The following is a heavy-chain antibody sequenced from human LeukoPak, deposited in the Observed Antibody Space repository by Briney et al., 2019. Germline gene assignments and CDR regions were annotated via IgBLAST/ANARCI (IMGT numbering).Heavy chain of an antibody. V-gene: IGHV1-24*01. J-gene: IGHJ4*02. CDR1: GYTLTELS. Sequence: ASVKVSCKVSGYTLTELSMHWVRQAPGKGLEWMGGFDPEDGETIYAQKSQGRVTMTEDTSTDTAYTELSSLRSEDTGVYYCATLRYYYDSSGYSFDYWGQGTLVTVSS. CDR2: FDPEDGET. CDR3: ATLRYYYDSSGYSFDY. D-gene: IGHD3-22*01.